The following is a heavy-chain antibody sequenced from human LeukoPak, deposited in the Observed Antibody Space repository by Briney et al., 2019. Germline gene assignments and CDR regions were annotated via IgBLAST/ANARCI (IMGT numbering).Heavy chain of an antibody. CDR3: ARHLDSAGAVPADYGMDV. V-gene: IGHV5-10-1*01. CDR1: GYSFTSYW. Sequence: NRGASLKISCKGSGYSFTSYWISWVRQLPGKGLEWMGRIDPSDSYTNYSPSFQGHVTISADKSISTAYLQWSSLKASDTAMYYCARHLDSAGAVPADYGMDVWGKGTTATVSS. J-gene: IGHJ6*04. CDR2: IDPSDSYT. D-gene: IGHD2-2*01.